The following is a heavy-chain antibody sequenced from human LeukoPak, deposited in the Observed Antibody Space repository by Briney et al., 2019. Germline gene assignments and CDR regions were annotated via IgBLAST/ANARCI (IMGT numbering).Heavy chain of an antibody. CDR1: GFTFGSYW. J-gene: IGHJ5*02. CDR3: AGDPNSMIVA. CDR2: IKRDGSEK. Sequence: PGGSLRLSCAASGFTFGSYWMSWVRQAPGKGLEWVANIKRDGSEKYYVDSVKGRFTISRDNAKNSLYLQMNSLRAEDTAVYYCAGDPNSMIVAWGQGTLVTVSS. D-gene: IGHD3-22*01. V-gene: IGHV3-7*03.